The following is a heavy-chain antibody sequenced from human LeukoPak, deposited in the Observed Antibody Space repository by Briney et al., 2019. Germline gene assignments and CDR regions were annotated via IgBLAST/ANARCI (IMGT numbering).Heavy chain of an antibody. CDR3: AKDHGTYYDFWSGYNDAFDI. J-gene: IGHJ3*02. D-gene: IGHD3-3*01. CDR1: EFTFSNYW. Sequence: GGSLRLSCEASEFTFSNYWMSWVRQAPGKGLEWVSVIYSGGSTYYADSVKGRFTISRDNSKNTLYLQMNSLRAEDTAVYYCAKDHGTYYDFWSGYNDAFDIWGQGTMVTVSS. V-gene: IGHV3-23*03. CDR2: IYSGGST.